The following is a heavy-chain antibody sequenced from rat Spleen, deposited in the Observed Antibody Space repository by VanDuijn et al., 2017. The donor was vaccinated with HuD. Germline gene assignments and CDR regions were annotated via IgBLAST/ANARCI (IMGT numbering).Heavy chain of an antibody. D-gene: IGHD1-2*01. CDR3: ARADVAGLSTDGI. J-gene: IGHJ2*01. Sequence: QVQLKESGPGLVQPSQTLSLTCTVSGFSLTSYHISWVRQPPGKGLEWMGVIWTGGSTAYNSLLKSRLSISRDTSKSQVFLKMHTLQTEDTTTYYCARADVAGLSTDGIWGQGIMVTVSS. CDR1: GFSLTSYH. V-gene: IGHV2-43*01. CDR2: IWTGGST.